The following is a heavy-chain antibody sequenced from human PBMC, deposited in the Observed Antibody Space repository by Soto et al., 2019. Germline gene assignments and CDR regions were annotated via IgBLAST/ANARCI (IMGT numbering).Heavy chain of an antibody. CDR3: ARDGWMAVAEGWFDP. D-gene: IGHD6-19*01. Sequence: QVQLVQSGAEVKKPGSSVKVSCKASGGTFSSYAISWVRQAPGQGLEWMGGIIPIFGTANYAQKYQGRVTITADESTSTAYMELSSLRSEGTAVYYCARDGWMAVAEGWFDPWGQGTLVTVSS. V-gene: IGHV1-69*01. CDR2: IIPIFGTA. CDR1: GGTFSSYA. J-gene: IGHJ5*02.